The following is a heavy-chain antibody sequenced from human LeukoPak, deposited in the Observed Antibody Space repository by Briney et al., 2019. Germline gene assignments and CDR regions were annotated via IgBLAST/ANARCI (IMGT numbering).Heavy chain of an antibody. Sequence: GASVKVSCKASGYTFTSYVISWVRQAPGQGLEWMGWISAYNGNTNYAQKLQGRVTITTDTSTSTAYMELRSLRSDDTAVYYCARVEVYCSSTSCYTLGWFDPWGQGTLVTVSS. J-gene: IGHJ5*02. CDR2: ISAYNGNT. D-gene: IGHD2-2*02. CDR3: ARVEVYCSSTSCYTLGWFDP. V-gene: IGHV1-18*01. CDR1: GYTFTSYV.